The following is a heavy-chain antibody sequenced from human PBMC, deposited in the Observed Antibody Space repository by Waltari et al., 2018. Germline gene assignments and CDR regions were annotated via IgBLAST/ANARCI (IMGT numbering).Heavy chain of an antibody. J-gene: IGHJ4*02. V-gene: IGHV3-30*02. CDR2: IRYDGSNT. Sequence: QVQLVESVGVVVQPAGSLILSCSASGFPFSSSGMHWVRQVPGKVLEYVSFIRYDGSNTYYEESVKGRFTISRDNSKSILYLQMNSLTEEDTAIYYCARGLTFEPPNYYWGQGSLVTVSS. D-gene: IGHD1-7*01. CDR3: ARGLTFEPPNYY. CDR1: GFPFSSSG.